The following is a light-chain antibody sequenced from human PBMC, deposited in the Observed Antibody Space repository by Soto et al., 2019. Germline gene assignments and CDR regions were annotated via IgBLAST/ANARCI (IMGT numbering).Light chain of an antibody. J-gene: IGKJ3*01. CDR1: QSLLHSNGYNY. CDR2: LGS. V-gene: IGKV2-28*01. CDR3: MQALQFT. Sequence: DIVMTQSPLSLPVTPGEPPSISCRSSQSLLHSNGYNYLDWYLQKPGQSPQLLIYLGSNRASGVPDRFSGSGSGTDFTLKISRVEAEDVGVYYCMQALQFTFGPGTKVDIK.